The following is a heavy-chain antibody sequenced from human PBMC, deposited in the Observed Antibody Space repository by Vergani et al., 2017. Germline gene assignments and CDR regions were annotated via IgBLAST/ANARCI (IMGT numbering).Heavy chain of an antibody. V-gene: IGHV4-38-2*02. CDR1: GVSITGGNY. Sequence: QVQLQESGPGLLRPSETLSLTCRVSGVSITGGNYWGWVRQSPVGGLEWLGSVFHLGTLYYNPPLQGRVTISMDANNHFSLKLTSVTAEDTAVYYCVRDFHSRGPFDVWGQGSLVTVAS. CDR2: VFHLGTL. J-gene: IGHJ4*02. D-gene: IGHD3/OR15-3a*01. CDR3: VRDFHSRGPFDV.